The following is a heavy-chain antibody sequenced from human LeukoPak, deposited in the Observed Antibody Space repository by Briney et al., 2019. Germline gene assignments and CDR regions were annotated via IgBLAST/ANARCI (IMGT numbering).Heavy chain of an antibody. D-gene: IGHD1-26*01. CDR2: IDKKDKGYATAT. J-gene: IGHJ5*02. CDR1: EFTFSGSA. CDR3: TRDSGTYNWFDP. Sequence: GGSLKLSCAASEFTFSGSAIHWVRQSSGRGLEWVGQIDKKDKGYATATAYAASVKGRFTISRDDSINTAYLQMKSLKTEDTALYYCTRDSGTYNWFDPWGQGTLVTVSS. V-gene: IGHV3-73*01.